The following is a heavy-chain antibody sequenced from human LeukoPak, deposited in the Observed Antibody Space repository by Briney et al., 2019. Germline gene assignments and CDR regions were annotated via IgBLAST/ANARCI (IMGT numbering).Heavy chain of an antibody. CDR3: ARVVEMATKNFDH. CDR1: GYTFTGYY. D-gene: IGHD5-24*01. V-gene: IGHV1-69*04. Sequence: KVSCKASGYTFTGYYMHWVRQAPGQGLEWMGRIIPILGIANYAQKFQGRVTITADKSTSTAYMELSSLRSEDTAVYYCARVVEMATKNFDHWGQGTPVTVSS. J-gene: IGHJ4*02. CDR2: IIPILGIA.